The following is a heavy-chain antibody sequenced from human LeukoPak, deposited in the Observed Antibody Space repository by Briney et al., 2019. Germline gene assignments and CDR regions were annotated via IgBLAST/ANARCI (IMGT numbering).Heavy chain of an antibody. CDR3: ARALPGCDRTNCYGLDY. CDR1: GYTLTSDG. V-gene: IGHV7-4-1*02. J-gene: IGHJ4*02. D-gene: IGHD2-2*01. CDR2: INTNTANP. Sequence: ASVKVSCKASGYTLTSDGMNWVRQAPGQGLEWMEWINTNTANPTYAQGFTGRLVFSLDTSVNTAYLQISSLKAEDTAVYYCARALPGCDRTNCYGLDYWGQGTLVTVSS.